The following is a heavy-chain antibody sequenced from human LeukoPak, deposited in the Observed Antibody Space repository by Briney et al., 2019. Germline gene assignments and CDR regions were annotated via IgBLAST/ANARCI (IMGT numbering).Heavy chain of an antibody. Sequence: GGSLRLSCAASGYTFSSYAMTWVRQAPGKGLEWVSGISGSGGSTYDADSVKGRFTISRDNSKNTLYLQMNSLGAEDTAVYYCAKGESLWSHYFATNWFDPWGQGTLVTVSS. J-gene: IGHJ5*02. CDR3: AKGESLWSHYFATNWFDP. V-gene: IGHV3-23*01. D-gene: IGHD3-3*01. CDR1: GYTFSSYA. CDR2: ISGSGGST.